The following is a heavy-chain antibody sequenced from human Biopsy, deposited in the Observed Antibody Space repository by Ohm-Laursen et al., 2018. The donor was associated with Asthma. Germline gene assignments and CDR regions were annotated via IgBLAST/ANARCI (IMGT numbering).Heavy chain of an antibody. CDR3: ARKAGSCISRTCYSLDF. D-gene: IGHD2-2*01. J-gene: IGHJ4*02. CDR2: INSVFGTT. CDR1: GGTFNTYV. Sequence: ASVKVSCKTLGGTFNTYVIGWVRQAPGQGLEWMGGINSVFGTTTYPQKFQDRVTITADDSTSTVYMELCSLRSEDTAVYYCARKAGSCISRTCYSLDFWGQGTLVTVSS. V-gene: IGHV1-69*13.